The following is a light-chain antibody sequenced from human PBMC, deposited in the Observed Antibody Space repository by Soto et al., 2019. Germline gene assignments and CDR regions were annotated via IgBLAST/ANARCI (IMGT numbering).Light chain of an antibody. CDR3: QQRSNWPPWT. Sequence: IGLTQSPATLSLSPGERATLSCRASPSVSSYLAWYQQKPGQAPRLLIYDASNRATGIPARFSGSGSGTDFTLTISSLEPEDFAVYYCQQRSNWPPWTVGQGTKVEIK. CDR1: PSVSSY. J-gene: IGKJ1*01. CDR2: DAS. V-gene: IGKV3-11*01.